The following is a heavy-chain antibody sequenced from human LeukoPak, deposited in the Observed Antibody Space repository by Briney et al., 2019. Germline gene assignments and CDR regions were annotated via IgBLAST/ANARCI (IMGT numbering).Heavy chain of an antibody. Sequence: TSETLSLTCAVSGYSISSGYYWGWIRQPPGEGLEWIGSIYHSGSTYYNPSLKSRVTISVDTSKNQFSLKLSSVTAADTAVYYCARTRRAPLDAFDIWGQGTMVTVSS. CDR3: ARTRRAPLDAFDI. V-gene: IGHV4-38-2*01. CDR2: IYHSGST. CDR1: GYSISSGYY. J-gene: IGHJ3*02.